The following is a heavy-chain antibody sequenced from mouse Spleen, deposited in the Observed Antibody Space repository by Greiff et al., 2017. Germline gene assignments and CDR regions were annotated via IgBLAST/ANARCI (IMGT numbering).Heavy chain of an antibody. CDR3: ARGWYYGSTLFAY. CDR2: IDTSDSYT. V-gene: IGHV1-69*01. CDR1: GYTFTDYW. D-gene: IGHD1-1*01. Sequence: VQLQQSGAELVMPGASVKMSCKASGYTFTDYWMHWVKQRPGQGLEWIGAIDTSDSYTSYNQKFKGKATLTVDESSSTAYMQLSSLTSEDSAVYYCARGWYYGSTLFAYWGQGTLVTVSA. J-gene: IGHJ3*01.